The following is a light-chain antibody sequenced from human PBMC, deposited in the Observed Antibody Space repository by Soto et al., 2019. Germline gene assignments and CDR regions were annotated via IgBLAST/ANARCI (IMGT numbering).Light chain of an antibody. J-gene: IGLJ1*01. CDR2: DVS. V-gene: IGLV2-14*03. CDR3: ISYTTISTYV. Sequence: QSVLTQPASVSGSPGQSIAISCTGTSRDVNGYNYVSWYQHHPGKAPKLMIYDVSSRPSGVSNRFSGSKSGNTASLTISGLQAEDEADYYCISYTTISTYVFGTGTKVTVL. CDR1: SRDVNGYNY.